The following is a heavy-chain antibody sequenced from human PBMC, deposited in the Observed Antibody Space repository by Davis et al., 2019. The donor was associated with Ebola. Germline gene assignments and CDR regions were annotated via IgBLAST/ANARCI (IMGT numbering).Heavy chain of an antibody. CDR1: GYTFSNYY. CDR2: INPNGIST. CDR3: AGQGYCSGSSCPGTHFRMDV. Sequence: ASVTVSCKASGYTFSNYYMHWVRQAPGQGLEWMGIINPNGISTTYAQRFQGRITMTRDTSTSTVYMALSSLRSDDTAVYYCAGQGYCSGSSCPGTHFRMDVWGQGTMVIVSS. V-gene: IGHV1-46*01. D-gene: IGHD2-2*01. J-gene: IGHJ6*02.